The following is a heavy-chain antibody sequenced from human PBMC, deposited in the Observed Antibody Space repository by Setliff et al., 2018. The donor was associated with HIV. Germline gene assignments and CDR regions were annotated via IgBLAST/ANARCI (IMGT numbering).Heavy chain of an antibody. CDR3: ARVSRLHPFDP. CDR1: GPSINIHY. CDR2: IYSTGST. J-gene: IGHJ5*02. D-gene: IGHD2-15*01. V-gene: IGHV4-59*11. Sequence: SETLSLTCTVSGPSINIHYWSWIRQSPGKGFEWIGYIYSTGSTNYNPSLQSRVTISMVASKNQFSLRLTSVTAADTAMYYCARVSRLHPFDPWGQGTLVTVSS.